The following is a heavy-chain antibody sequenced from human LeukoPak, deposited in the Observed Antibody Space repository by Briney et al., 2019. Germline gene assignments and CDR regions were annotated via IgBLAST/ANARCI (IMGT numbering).Heavy chain of an antibody. V-gene: IGHV4-34*01. Sequence: SETPSLTCAVSGGSFSGYYWNWIRQSPGEGLEGVGEINHRGSTHYNPSLKTRVTISVATSQKQFPLRLTSVTAAATAVYYCARGRYLTTSGGAAAGFLDYWGQGSLVTVST. CDR1: GGSFSGYY. CDR3: ARGRYLTTSGGAAAGFLDY. J-gene: IGHJ4*02. D-gene: IGHD6-13*01. CDR2: INHRGST.